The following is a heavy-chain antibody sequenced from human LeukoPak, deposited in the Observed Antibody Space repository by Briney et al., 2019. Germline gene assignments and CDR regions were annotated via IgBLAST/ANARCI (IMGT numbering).Heavy chain of an antibody. Sequence: PSETLSLTCTVSGGSISSYYWSWIRQPAGKGLEWIGRIYTSGSTNYNPSLKSRVTMSVDTSKNQFSLKLSSVTAADTAVYYCARATMIVRPYYYYYMDVWGKGTTVTVSS. CDR3: ARATMIVRPYYYYYMDV. CDR2: IYTSGST. D-gene: IGHD3-22*01. J-gene: IGHJ6*03. V-gene: IGHV4-4*07. CDR1: GGSISSYY.